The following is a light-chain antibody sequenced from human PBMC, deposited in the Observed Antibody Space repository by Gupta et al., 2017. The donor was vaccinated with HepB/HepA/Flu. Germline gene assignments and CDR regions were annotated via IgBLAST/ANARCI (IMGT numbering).Light chain of an antibody. J-gene: IGKJ2*01. V-gene: IGKV1-16*02. Sequence: DIQMTQSPSSLSASVGDRVTITCRASQAISNYLAWFQHKAEKAPKPLIYAASSLQSGVPSKFSGSGSGTDFTLTIDGLQPEDFATYYCQQDKSYPYTFGQGTKLEIK. CDR3: QQDKSYPYT. CDR2: AAS. CDR1: QAISNY.